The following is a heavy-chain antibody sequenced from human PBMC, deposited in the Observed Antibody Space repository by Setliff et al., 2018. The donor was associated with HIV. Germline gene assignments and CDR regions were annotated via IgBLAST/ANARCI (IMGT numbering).Heavy chain of an antibody. CDR3: ARQATKSFFDY. CDR1: GYTFSDYY. Sequence: ASVKVSCKASGYTFSDYYFHWVRQAPGQGLEWMGRINPHSGGTNYAQKFQGRVTMTRDTSISTYYMELSSLTSDDTAVYYCARQATKSFFDYWGQGALVTVSS. D-gene: IGHD1-26*01. J-gene: IGHJ4*02. V-gene: IGHV1-2*06. CDR2: INPHSGGT.